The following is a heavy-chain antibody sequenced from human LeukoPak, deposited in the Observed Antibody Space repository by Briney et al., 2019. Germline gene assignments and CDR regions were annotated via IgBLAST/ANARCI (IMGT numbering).Heavy chain of an antibody. Sequence: GGSLRLSCAASGFTFSSYAMHWVRQAPGKELEWVAVISYDGSNKYYADSVKGRFTISRDNSKNTLYLQMNSLRAEDTAVYYCARNYDFWSGYVDYWGQGTLVTVSS. D-gene: IGHD3-3*01. CDR3: ARNYDFWSGYVDY. V-gene: IGHV3-30-3*01. CDR1: GFTFSSYA. J-gene: IGHJ4*02. CDR2: ISYDGSNK.